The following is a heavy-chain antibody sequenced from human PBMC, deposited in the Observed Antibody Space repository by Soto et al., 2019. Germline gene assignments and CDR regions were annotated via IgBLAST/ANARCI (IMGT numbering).Heavy chain of an antibody. D-gene: IGHD2-15*01. CDR3: AKSSEAAPLLGSFDY. CDR1: GFTFDDYA. Sequence: EVQLVESGGGLVQPGRSLRLSCAASGFTFDDYAMHWVRQAPGKGLEWVSGISWNSGSIGYADSVKGRFTISRDNAKNSLYLQMNSLRAEDTALYYCAKSSEAAPLLGSFDYWGQGTLVTVSS. V-gene: IGHV3-9*01. J-gene: IGHJ4*02. CDR2: ISWNSGSI.